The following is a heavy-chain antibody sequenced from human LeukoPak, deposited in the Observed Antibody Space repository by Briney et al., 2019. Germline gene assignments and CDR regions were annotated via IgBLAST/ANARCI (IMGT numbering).Heavy chain of an antibody. CDR2: IIPIFGTA. CDR1: GGTFSSYA. J-gene: IGHJ3*02. Sequence: SVKVSCMASGGTFSSYAISWVRQAPGQGLEWMGGIIPIFGTANYAQKFQGRVTITADESTSTAYMELSSLRSEDTAVYYCARGDIVVVPAAAQGAFDIWGQGTMVTVSS. CDR3: ARGDIVVVPAAAQGAFDI. D-gene: IGHD2-2*01. V-gene: IGHV1-69*01.